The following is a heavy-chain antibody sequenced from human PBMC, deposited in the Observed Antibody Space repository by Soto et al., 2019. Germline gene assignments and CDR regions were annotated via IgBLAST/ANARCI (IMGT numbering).Heavy chain of an antibody. CDR3: VGGGTKTLRDWFDP. J-gene: IGHJ5*02. CDR1: GASISGFY. V-gene: IGHV4-4*07. Sequence: PSETLSLTCTVSGASISGFYWSWIRKSAGKGLEWIGRIYATGTIDYNPSLKSRVMMSVDTSKKQFSLKLRSVTAADTAVYYCVGGGTKTLRDWFDPWGQGISVTVSS. CDR2: IYATGTI. D-gene: IGHD1-1*01.